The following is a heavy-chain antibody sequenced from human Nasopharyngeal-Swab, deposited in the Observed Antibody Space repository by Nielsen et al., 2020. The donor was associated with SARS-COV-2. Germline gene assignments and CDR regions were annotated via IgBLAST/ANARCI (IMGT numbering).Heavy chain of an antibody. CDR3: AREVGDAFDV. J-gene: IGHJ3*01. CDR1: GYSFSNYA. CDR2: INTNTGIP. Sequence: ASVKVSCKTSGYSFSNYAINWVRQAPGQGFEWMGWINTNTGIPTYVQGFTGRFVFSLDTAVSTAFLQINSLKPEDTGLYYCAREVGDAFDVWGQGTMVTVSS. V-gene: IGHV7-4-1*02.